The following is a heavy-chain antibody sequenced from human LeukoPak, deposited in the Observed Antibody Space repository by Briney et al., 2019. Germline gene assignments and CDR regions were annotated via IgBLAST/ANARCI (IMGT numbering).Heavy chain of an antibody. V-gene: IGHV3-21*01. D-gene: IGHD4-17*01. CDR1: GFTFSSYS. CDR2: ISSSSYI. Sequence: PGRSLRLSCAASGFTFSSYSMNWVRQAPGKGLEWVSSISSSSYIYYADSVKGRFTLSRDNAKNSLYLKMNSLRAEDTAVYYCARLYRGYGRDAFDIWGQGTTSPPLQ. J-gene: IGHJ3*02. CDR3: ARLYRGYGRDAFDI.